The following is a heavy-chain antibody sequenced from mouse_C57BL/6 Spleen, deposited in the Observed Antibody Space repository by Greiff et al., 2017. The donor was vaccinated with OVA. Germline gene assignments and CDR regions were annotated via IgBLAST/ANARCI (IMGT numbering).Heavy chain of an antibody. CDR2: INPNNGGT. V-gene: IGHV1-26*01. J-gene: IGHJ2*01. Sequence: VQLQQSGPELVKPGASVKISCKASGYTFTDYYMNWVKQSHGQSLEWIGDINPNNGGTSYNQKFKGKATLTVDKSSSTAYMELRSLTSEDSAVYYCARETPGTGYFDYWGQGTTLTVSS. CDR1: GYTFTDYY. CDR3: ARETPGTGYFDY. D-gene: IGHD4-1*01.